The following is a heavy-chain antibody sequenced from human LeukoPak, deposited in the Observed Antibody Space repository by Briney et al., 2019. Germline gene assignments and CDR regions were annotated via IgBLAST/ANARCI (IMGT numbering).Heavy chain of an antibody. CDR3: AREPEYSGSYFYY. J-gene: IGHJ4*02. Sequence: SETLSLTCTVSGGSISSYYWSWIRQPPGKGLEWIGYIYYSGSTNYNPSLKSRVTISVDTSKNQFSLKLNSVTAADTAVYYCAREPEYSGSYFYYWGQGTLVTVSS. D-gene: IGHD1-26*01. CDR1: GGSISSYY. V-gene: IGHV4-59*01. CDR2: IYYSGST.